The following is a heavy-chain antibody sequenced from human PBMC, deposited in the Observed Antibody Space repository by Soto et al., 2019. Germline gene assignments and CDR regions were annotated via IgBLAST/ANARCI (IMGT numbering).Heavy chain of an antibody. CDR2: ISYDGSNK. CDR3: AKDAPPESSTTDYYYYYYMDV. V-gene: IGHV3-30*18. D-gene: IGHD1-1*01. Sequence: GGSLRLSCAASGFTFSSYGMHWVRQAPGKGLEWVAVISYDGSNKYYADSVKDRFTISRDNSKNTLYLQMNSLRAEDTAVYYCAKDAPPESSTTDYYYYYYMDVWGKGTTVTVSS. J-gene: IGHJ6*03. CDR1: GFTFSSYG.